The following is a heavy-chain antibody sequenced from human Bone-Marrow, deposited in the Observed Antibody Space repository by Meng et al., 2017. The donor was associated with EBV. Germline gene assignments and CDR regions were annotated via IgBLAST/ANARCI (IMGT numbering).Heavy chain of an antibody. Sequence: RLQEVGRGLVKPSGTLSLTCAVSGGSISSSNWWSWVRQPPGKGLEWIGEIYHSGSTNYNPSLKSRVTISVDKSKNQFSLKLSSVTAADTAVYYCARGQSIAVAVSTNYFDYWGQGTLVTASS. V-gene: IGHV4-4*02. CDR2: IYHSGST. J-gene: IGHJ4*02. CDR3: ARGQSIAVAVSTNYFDY. D-gene: IGHD6-19*01. CDR1: GGSISSSNW.